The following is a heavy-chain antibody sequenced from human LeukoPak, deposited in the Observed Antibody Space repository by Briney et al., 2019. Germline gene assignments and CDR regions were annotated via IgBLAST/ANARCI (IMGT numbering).Heavy chain of an antibody. D-gene: IGHD5-24*01. V-gene: IGHV3-30*19. Sequence: GGSLRLSCAASGFTFSSYGMHWVRQAPGKGLEWVAVIWYDGSNKYYADSVKGRFTISRDNSKNTLYLQMNSLRAEDTAVYYCARDGERATFDYWGQGTLVTVSS. CDR2: IWYDGSNK. CDR3: ARDGERATFDY. J-gene: IGHJ4*02. CDR1: GFTFSSYG.